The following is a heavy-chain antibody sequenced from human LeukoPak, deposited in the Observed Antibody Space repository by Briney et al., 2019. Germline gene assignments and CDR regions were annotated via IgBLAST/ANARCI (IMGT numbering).Heavy chain of an antibody. D-gene: IGHD3-10*01. V-gene: IGHV4-59*01. CDR1: GGSISSYY. CDR2: IHYSGST. Sequence: SETLSLTCTVSGGSISSYYWSWIRQPPGKGLEWIGYIHYSGSTNNNPSLKSRVTISVETSKNQFSLKLKSVTAADTAVYYCARGGYYGSGNDFRFDPWGQGTLVTVSS. J-gene: IGHJ5*02. CDR3: ARGGYYGSGNDFRFDP.